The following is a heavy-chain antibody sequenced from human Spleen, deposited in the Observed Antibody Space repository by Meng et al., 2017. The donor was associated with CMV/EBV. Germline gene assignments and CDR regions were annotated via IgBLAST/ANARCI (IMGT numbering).Heavy chain of an antibody. V-gene: IGHV3-64*02. J-gene: IGHJ5*02. Sequence: TFNTYAMHWGRQAPGKGLEYVSTISDNGDSTSYADSVKGRFTISRDNSKNTLYLQMGSVRAEDMAIYYCARDRYCTSTNCQSTWFDPWGQGTLVTVSS. CDR2: ISDNGDST. CDR3: ARDRYCTSTNCQSTWFDP. CDR1: TFNTYA. D-gene: IGHD2-2*01.